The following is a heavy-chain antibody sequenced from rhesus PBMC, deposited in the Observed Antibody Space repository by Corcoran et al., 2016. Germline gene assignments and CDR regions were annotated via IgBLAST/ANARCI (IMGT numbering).Heavy chain of an antibody. CDR3: ARDMDV. J-gene: IGHJ5-2*02. CDR1: GFPFTHYS. Sequence: EVQLVASGGAWANPGGAFRLSVPASGFPFTHYSHAWVRQAPGKGLEWVSRISNGGGSTWDADSVKGRFTSSRENAKNTLYFQMNSLRAEDTAVYDCARDMDVWGRGVLVTVSS. CDR2: ISNGGGST. V-gene: IGHV3-178*01.